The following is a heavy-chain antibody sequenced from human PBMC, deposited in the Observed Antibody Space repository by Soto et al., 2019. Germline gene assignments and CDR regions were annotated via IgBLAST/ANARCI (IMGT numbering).Heavy chain of an antibody. CDR2: IYYSGST. J-gene: IGHJ4*02. V-gene: IGHV4-30-4*01. CDR3: ARVFRVAAGSYFDY. Sequence: SETLSLTCTFSGFSISSGDYYLSWIRQPPGKGLEWIGYIYYSGSTYYNPSLKSRVTISVDTSKDQFSLKLSSVTAADTAVYYCARVFRVAAGSYFDYWGQGTLVTVSS. CDR1: GFSISSGDYY. D-gene: IGHD6-13*01.